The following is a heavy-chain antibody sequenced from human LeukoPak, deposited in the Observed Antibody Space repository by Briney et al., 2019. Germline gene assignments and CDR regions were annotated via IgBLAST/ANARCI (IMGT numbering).Heavy chain of an antibody. D-gene: IGHD6-13*01. V-gene: IGHV4-61*02. CDR2: IYTSGST. Sequence: SETLSLTCTVSGGSISSGSYYWSWIRQPAGKGLEWIGRIYTSGSTNYNPSLKSRVTISVDTSKNQFSLKLSSVTAADTAVYYCARCPGRQQMGHWGQGTLVTVSS. CDR3: ARCPGRQQMGH. J-gene: IGHJ4*02. CDR1: GGSISSGSYY.